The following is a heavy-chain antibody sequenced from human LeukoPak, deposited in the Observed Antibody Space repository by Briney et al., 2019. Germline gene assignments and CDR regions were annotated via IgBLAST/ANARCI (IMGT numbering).Heavy chain of an antibody. CDR1: GFTFSSYG. D-gene: IGHD3-16*02. Sequence: PGGSLRLSCAASGFTFSSYGMSWVRQAPGKGLEWVSAISGSGGSTYYADSVKGRFTISRDNSKSTLYLQMNSLRAEDTAVYYCAKVVFSLITFGGVIARHNWFDPWGQGTLVTVSS. J-gene: IGHJ5*02. V-gene: IGHV3-23*01. CDR3: AKVVFSLITFGGVIARHNWFDP. CDR2: ISGSGGST.